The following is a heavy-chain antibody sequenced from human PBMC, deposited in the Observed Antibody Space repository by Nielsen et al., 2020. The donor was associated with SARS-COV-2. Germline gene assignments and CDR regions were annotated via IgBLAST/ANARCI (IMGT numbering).Heavy chain of an antibody. CDR2: INHSGST. CDR3: ARCIDTIAAAGPDY. V-gene: IGHV4-34*01. J-gene: IGHJ4*02. D-gene: IGHD6-13*01. Sequence: SETLSLTCAVYGGSFSGYYWSWIRQPPGKGLEWIGEINHSGSTYYNPSLKSRVTISVDTSKNQFSLKLSSVTAADTAVYYCARCIDTIAAAGPDYWGQGTLVTVSS. CDR1: GGSFSGYY.